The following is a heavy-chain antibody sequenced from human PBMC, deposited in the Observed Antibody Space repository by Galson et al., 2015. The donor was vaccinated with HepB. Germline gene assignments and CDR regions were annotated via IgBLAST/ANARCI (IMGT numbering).Heavy chain of an antibody. J-gene: IGHJ4*02. V-gene: IGHV3-7*01. Sequence: SLRLSCAVSGFTLSSYWMTWVRQAPGKGLGWVANIKEDGSEMYYVDSVKGRFTISRDKAKNLLYLQMDSLRVEDTAIYYCARGSRSVGFWGQGTLVTVSS. CDR2: IKEDGSEM. CDR1: GFTLSSYW. D-gene: IGHD1-26*01. CDR3: ARGSRSVGF.